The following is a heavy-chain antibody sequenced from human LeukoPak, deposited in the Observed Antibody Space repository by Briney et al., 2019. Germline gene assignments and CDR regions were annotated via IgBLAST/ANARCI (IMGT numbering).Heavy chain of an antibody. CDR2: IRYDGGKE. V-gene: IGHV3-30*02. CDR3: AKGYYYDSSAPTDDAFDI. D-gene: IGHD3-22*01. Sequence: PAGGSLRLSCAASGFTFSIYGMFWVRQAPGKGLEWVAYIRYDGGKEQYADSVKGRFAISRDNSKNTLFLQMNSLTTEDTAVYYCAKGYYYDSSAPTDDAFDIWGQGTMVTVSS. CDR1: GFTFSIYG. J-gene: IGHJ3*02.